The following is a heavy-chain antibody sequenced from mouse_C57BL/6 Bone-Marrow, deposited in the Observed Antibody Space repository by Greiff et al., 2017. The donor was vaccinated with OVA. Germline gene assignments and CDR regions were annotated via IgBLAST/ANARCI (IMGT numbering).Heavy chain of an antibody. CDR3: ARGPWDAGWYFDV. Sequence: EVQLQQSGAELVKPGASVKLSCTASGFNIKDYYMHWVKQRTEQGLEWIGRIDPEDGETKYAPKFRGKATITADTSSNTAYLQLSSLTSEDTAVYYCARGPWDAGWYFDVWGTGTTVTVSS. J-gene: IGHJ1*03. CDR2: IDPEDGET. D-gene: IGHD4-1*01. V-gene: IGHV14-2*01. CDR1: GFNIKDYY.